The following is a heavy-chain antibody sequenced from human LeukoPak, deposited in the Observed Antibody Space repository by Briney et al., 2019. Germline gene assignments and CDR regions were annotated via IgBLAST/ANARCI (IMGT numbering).Heavy chain of an antibody. V-gene: IGHV3-49*04. CDR1: GFTFGDYA. CDR2: IRSKAYGGTT. CDR3: TREPPDTDYGDY. J-gene: IGHJ4*02. Sequence: GGSLRLSCTASGFTFGDYATSWVRQAPGKGLEWVGFIRSKAYGGTTEYAASVKGRFTISRDDSKSIAYLQMNSLKTEDTAVYYCTREPPDTDYGDYWGQGTLVTVSS. D-gene: IGHD4-17*01.